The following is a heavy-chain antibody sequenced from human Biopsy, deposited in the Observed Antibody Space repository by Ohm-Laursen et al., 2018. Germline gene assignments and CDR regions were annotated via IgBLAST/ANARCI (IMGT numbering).Heavy chain of an antibody. D-gene: IGHD1-14*01. V-gene: IGHV4-4*07. Sequence: TLSLTCTVSGGSLSSYSWSWIRQPAGKGLEWIGQIYTSGITNYNPSLKSRVTMSVDTSKNKFSLRVSSVTAADTAVYYCARDRDRRGWFDPWGHGTLVTVSS. CDR2: IYTSGIT. CDR1: GGSLSSYS. CDR3: ARDRDRRGWFDP. J-gene: IGHJ5*02.